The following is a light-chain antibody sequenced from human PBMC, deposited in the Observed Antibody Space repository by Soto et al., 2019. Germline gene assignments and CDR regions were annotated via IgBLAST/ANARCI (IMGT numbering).Light chain of an antibody. CDR1: QSVSSY. CDR2: DAS. J-gene: IGKJ4*01. Sequence: EIVLTQSPSTLSLSPGERATLSCRASQSVSSYLAWYQQKSGQAPRLLIYDASTRATGIPARFSGSGSGTDFTLTISSLQPEDFAVYYCQHRRNWPLTFGGGTKVEFK. CDR3: QHRRNWPLT. V-gene: IGKV3-11*01.